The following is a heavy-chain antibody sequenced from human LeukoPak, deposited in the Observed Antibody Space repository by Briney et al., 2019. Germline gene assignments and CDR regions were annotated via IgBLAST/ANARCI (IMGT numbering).Heavy chain of an antibody. V-gene: IGHV4-4*07. J-gene: IGHJ6*03. CDR1: GGSFSSYY. Sequence: SETLSLTXTVSGGSFSSYYWGWIRQPAGKGLEWIGRIYTSGSTNYNPSLKDRVTMSVDTSKNQFSLKLSSVTAEDTAVYYCARSPRGATGRYYYYYYMDVWGKGTTVTVSS. CDR2: IYTSGST. CDR3: ARSPRGATGRYYYYYYMDV. D-gene: IGHD1-26*01.